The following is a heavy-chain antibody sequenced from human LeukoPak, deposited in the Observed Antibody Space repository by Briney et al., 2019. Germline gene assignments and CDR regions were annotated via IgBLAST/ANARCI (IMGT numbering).Heavy chain of an antibody. CDR2: LYYSGST. Sequence: SETLSLTCTVSGGSISSSSYYWGWIRQPPGKGLEWIGSLYYSGSTYYNPSLKSRVTISVDTSKNQFSLKLSSVTAADTAVYYCARVIVVVVAATPDHWGQGTLVTVSS. V-gene: IGHV4-39*07. CDR3: ARVIVVVVAATPDH. CDR1: GGSISSSSYY. D-gene: IGHD2-15*01. J-gene: IGHJ4*02.